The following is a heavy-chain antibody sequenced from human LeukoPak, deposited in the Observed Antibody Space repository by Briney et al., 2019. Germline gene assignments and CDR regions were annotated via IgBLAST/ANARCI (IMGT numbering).Heavy chain of an antibody. CDR3: ARAGSHWHYVY. D-gene: IGHD3-10*01. CDR2: IKQDGSER. V-gene: IGHV3-7*01. J-gene: IGHJ4*02. Sequence: GGSLRLSCVASGFPFSSYWMTWARQSPTKGLEWVANIKQDGSERYYVDSVKGRFTISRDNAKNSLSLQMNNLRVEDTAVYYCARAGSHWHYVYWGQGTVVTVSS. CDR1: GFPFSSYW.